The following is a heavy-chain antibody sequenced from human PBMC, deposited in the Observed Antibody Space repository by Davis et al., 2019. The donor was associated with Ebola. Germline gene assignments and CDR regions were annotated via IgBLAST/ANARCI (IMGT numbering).Heavy chain of an antibody. J-gene: IGHJ4*02. CDR3: ARGEGAPDF. CDR2: IRTYDGNT. Sequence: ASVTVSCKASGYTFVNYGITWVRQAPGQSLEWLGWIRTYDGNTNYAQKLQDRVTMTTDTSTTTVFMELTNLRFDDTAMYWCARGEGAPDFWGQGTLVTVSS. V-gene: IGHV1-18*04. CDR1: GYTFVNYG. D-gene: IGHD1-26*01.